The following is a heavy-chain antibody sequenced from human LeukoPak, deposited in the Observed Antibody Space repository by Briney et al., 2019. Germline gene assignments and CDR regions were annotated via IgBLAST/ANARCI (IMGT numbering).Heavy chain of an antibody. Sequence: GSLRLSCAASGFTFTNYAMSWVRQAPGKGLEWVSSVSGSGGAYADSVKGRFTISRDNSKNTLYLQMNSLRAEDTAVYYCAKGGGIATYYSDYWGQGTLVTVSS. CDR3: AKGGGIATYYSDY. V-gene: IGHV3-23*01. CDR1: GFTFTNYA. J-gene: IGHJ4*02. D-gene: IGHD5-24*01. CDR2: VSGSGGA.